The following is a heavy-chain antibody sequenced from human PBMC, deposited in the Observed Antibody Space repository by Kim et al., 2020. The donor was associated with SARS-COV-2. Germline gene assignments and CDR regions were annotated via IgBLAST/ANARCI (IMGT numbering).Heavy chain of an antibody. J-gene: IGHJ4*02. Sequence: GSTYYADSVKGRFTISRDNSKNTLYLQMNSLRAEDTAVYYCAKEKRRFDYWGQGTLVTVSS. CDR3: AKEKRRFDY. CDR2: GST. V-gene: IGHV3-23*01.